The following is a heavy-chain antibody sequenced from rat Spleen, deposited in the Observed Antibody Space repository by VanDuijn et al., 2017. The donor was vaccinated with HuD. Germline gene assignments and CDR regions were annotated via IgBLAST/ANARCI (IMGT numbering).Heavy chain of an antibody. V-gene: IGHV5-17*01. CDR2: IIYDGSST. D-gene: IGHD1-9*01. J-gene: IGHJ2*01. CDR3: VRYSGKYYGYNFLNY. Sequence: EVQLVESGGGLVQPGRSLTLSCATSGFTFSDYAMAWVRQAPKKVLEWVATIIYDGSSTYYRDSVKGRFNISRDNAKSSLNLEMDSLRSEDTATYFCVRYSGKYYGYNFLNYWGQGVMVTVSS. CDR1: GFTFSDYA.